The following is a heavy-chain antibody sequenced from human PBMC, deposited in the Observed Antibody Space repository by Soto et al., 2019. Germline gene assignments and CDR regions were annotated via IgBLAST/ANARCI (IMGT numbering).Heavy chain of an antibody. D-gene: IGHD1-1*01. J-gene: IGHJ5*02. V-gene: IGHV4-4*07. CDR1: GCSLSCYC. CDR2: IYATGSS. Sequence: PSDTLSLTCNFSGCSLSCYCVSWIRQPPGKGLEWIGRIYATGSSDYNPSLKSRITISVDMSKKQFSLTLRSVTAADTAMYYCVRDGTKNLRDWFDPWGQGMLVTVSS. CDR3: VRDGTKNLRDWFDP.